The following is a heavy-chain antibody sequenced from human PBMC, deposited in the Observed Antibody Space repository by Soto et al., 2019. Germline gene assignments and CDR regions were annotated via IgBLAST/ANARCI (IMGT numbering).Heavy chain of an antibody. J-gene: IGHJ3*02. V-gene: IGHV4-30-4*01. CDR3: ARDNGGRGYCSGGNCYPPPGSFDI. Sequence: PSETLSLTYTVSGGSLSPKYWSWLRQPPGKGLEWIGYIYYSGSTYYNPSLKSRVTISVDMSKNQFSLKLSSVTAADTAVYYCARDNGGRGYCSGGNCYPPPGSFDIWGQGTMVTVSS. D-gene: IGHD2-15*01. CDR2: IYYSGST. CDR1: GGSLSPKY.